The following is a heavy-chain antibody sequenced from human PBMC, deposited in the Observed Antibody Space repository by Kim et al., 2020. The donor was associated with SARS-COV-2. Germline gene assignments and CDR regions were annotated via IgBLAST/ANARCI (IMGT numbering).Heavy chain of an antibody. Sequence: TINNAYPVKGRLTISRDNAKNSLYLQMNSLRAEDTAVYYCARGRVYGMDVWGQGTTVTVSS. CDR2: TI. V-gene: IGHV3-48*03. CDR3: ARGRVYGMDV. J-gene: IGHJ6*02.